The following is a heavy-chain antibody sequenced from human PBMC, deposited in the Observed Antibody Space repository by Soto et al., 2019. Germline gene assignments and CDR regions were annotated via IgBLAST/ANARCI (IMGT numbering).Heavy chain of an antibody. V-gene: IGHV1-2*04. CDR2: INPNSGGT. J-gene: IGHJ6*03. CDR1: GYTFTGYY. Sequence: ASVKVSCKASGYTFTGYYMHWVRQAPGQGLEWMGWINPNSGGTNYAQKFQGWVTMTRDTSISTAYMELSRLRSDDTAVYYCARGVYYDILTGYYGYYYMDVWGKGTTVTVSS. D-gene: IGHD3-9*01. CDR3: ARGVYYDILTGYYGYYYMDV.